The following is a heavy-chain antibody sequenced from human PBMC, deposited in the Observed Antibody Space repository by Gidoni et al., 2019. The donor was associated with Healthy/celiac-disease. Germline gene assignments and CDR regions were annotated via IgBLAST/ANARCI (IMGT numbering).Heavy chain of an antibody. D-gene: IGHD4-17*01. J-gene: IGHJ6*02. CDR3: TRYGDYVYYGMDV. V-gene: IGHV3-49*04. CDR2: IRSKAYGGTT. Sequence: RSLRLSCTASGFTFGEYAMSWVRQAPGKGLEWVGFIRSKAYGGTTEYAASVKGRFTISRDDSKSIAYLQMNSLKTEDTAVYYCTRYGDYVYYGMDVWGQGTTVTVSS. CDR1: GFTFGEYA.